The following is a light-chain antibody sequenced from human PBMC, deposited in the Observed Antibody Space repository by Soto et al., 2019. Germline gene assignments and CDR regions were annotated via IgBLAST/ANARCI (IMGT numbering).Light chain of an antibody. V-gene: IGLV2-14*01. CDR3: SSYTSSSTLV. CDR2: EDS. Sequence: QSALTQPASVSGSPGQSITISCTGTSSDVGGYNSVSWYQQHPGKVPKLMIYEDSNRPSGVSNRFSGSKSGNTASLTISGLQAEDEADYYCSSYTSSSTLVFGGGTKVTVL. CDR1: SSDVGGYNS. J-gene: IGLJ3*02.